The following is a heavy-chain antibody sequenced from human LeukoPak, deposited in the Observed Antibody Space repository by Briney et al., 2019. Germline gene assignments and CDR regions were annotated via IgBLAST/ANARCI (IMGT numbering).Heavy chain of an antibody. V-gene: IGHV3-21*01. D-gene: IGHD1-26*01. Sequence: GGSLRLSCAASGFTFSSQTMSWVRQAPGKGLEWVSSISSSSSYIYYADSVKGRFTISRDNAKNSLYLQMNSLRAEDTAVYYCARDRGLYFDYWGQGTLVTVSS. CDR3: ARDRGLYFDY. CDR2: ISSSSSYI. CDR1: GFTFSSQT. J-gene: IGHJ4*02.